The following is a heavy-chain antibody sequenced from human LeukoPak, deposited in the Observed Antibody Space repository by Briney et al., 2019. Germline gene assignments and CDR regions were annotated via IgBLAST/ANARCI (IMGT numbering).Heavy chain of an antibody. CDR2: IYTSGST. D-gene: IGHD3-10*01. Sequence: SQTLSLTCTVSGGSISSGSYYWSWIRQPAGKGLEWIGRIYTSGSTNYNPSLKSRVTISVDTSENQFSLKLSSVTAADTAVYYCAREGMVRGVIKGYYYYGMDVWGQGTTVTVSS. V-gene: IGHV4-61*02. J-gene: IGHJ6*02. CDR1: GGSISSGSYY. CDR3: AREGMVRGVIKGYYYYGMDV.